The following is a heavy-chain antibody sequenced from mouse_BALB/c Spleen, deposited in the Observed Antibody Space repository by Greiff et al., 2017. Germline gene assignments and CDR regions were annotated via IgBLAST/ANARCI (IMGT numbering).Heavy chain of an antibody. CDR1: GFTFSDYY. D-gene: IGHD1-3*01. CDR3: ASSSFAY. V-gene: IGHV5-4*02. Sequence: EVQLVESGGGLVKPGGSLKLSCAASGFTFSDYYMYWVRQTPEKRLEWVATISDGGSYTYYPDSVKGRFTISRDNAKNNLYLQMSSLKSEDTAMYYCASSSFAYWGQGTLVTVSA. CDR2: ISDGGSYT. J-gene: IGHJ3*01.